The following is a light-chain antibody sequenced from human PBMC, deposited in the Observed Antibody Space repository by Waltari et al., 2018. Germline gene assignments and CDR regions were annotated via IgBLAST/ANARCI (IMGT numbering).Light chain of an antibody. J-gene: IGLJ1*01. Sequence: QSVLTQPPSASGTPGQRVTISCSGTNSNIGGRSVNCYQQLPGSTPKRLMYSNDQRPSGVPDRFSGSKSGTSASLAISGLQSEDEADYYCATWDDSLGGHVFGTGTKVTVL. V-gene: IGLV1-44*01. CDR2: SND. CDR3: ATWDDSLGGHV. CDR1: NSNIGGRS.